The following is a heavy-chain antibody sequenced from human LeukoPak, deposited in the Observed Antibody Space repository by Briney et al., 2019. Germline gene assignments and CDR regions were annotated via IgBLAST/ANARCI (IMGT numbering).Heavy chain of an antibody. CDR1: GYIFTSYN. J-gene: IGHJ4*02. V-gene: IGHV1-69*13. CDR3: ARDPAEFGELLPDY. CDR2: IIPIFGTA. Sequence: ASVKVSCKASGYIFTSYNIYWVRQAPGQGLEWMGGIIPIFGTANYAQKFQGRVTITADESTSTAYMELSSLRSEDTAVYYCARDPAEFGELLPDYWGQGTLVTVSS. D-gene: IGHD3-10*01.